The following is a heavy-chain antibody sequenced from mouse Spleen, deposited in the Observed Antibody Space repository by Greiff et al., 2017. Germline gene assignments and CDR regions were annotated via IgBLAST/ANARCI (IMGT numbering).Heavy chain of an antibody. J-gene: IGHJ2*01. Sequence: VKLVESGPGLVAPSQSLSITCTVSGFSLTSYGVHWVRQPPGKGLEWLGVIWAGGSTNYNSALMSRLSISKDNSKSQVFLKMNSLQTDDTAMYYCARERGAYGLDYWGQGTTLTVSS. CDR3: ARERGAYGLDY. V-gene: IGHV2-9*02. D-gene: IGHD6-5*01. CDR1: GFSLTSYG. CDR2: IWAGGST.